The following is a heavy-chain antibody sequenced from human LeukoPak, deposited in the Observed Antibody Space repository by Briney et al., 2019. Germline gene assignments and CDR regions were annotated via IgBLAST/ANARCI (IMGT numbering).Heavy chain of an antibody. V-gene: IGHV4-59*01. CDR3: ARVPRDGYNYPDY. Sequence: PSETLSLTCTVSGGSISSYYWSWIRQPPGKGLEWIGYIYYSGSTNYNPSLKSRVTISVDTSKNQFSLKLSSVTAADTAVYYCARVPRDGYNYPDYWGQGTLVTVSS. J-gene: IGHJ4*02. CDR1: GGSISSYY. CDR2: IYYSGST. D-gene: IGHD5-24*01.